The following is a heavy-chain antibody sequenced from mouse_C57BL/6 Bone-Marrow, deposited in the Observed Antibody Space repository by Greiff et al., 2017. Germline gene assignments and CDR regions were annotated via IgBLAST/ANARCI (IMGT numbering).Heavy chain of an antibody. CDR1: GYSITSGYY. D-gene: IGHD1-1*01. CDR2: ISYDGSN. V-gene: IGHV3-6*01. J-gene: IGHJ2*01. Sequence: EVQLQESGPGLVKPSQSLSLTCSVTGYSITSGYYWNWIRQFPGNKLEWMGYISYDGSNNYNPSLKNRISITRDTSKNQFFLKLNSVTTEDTATYYCARAYYYGSSYCDYWGQGTTLTVAS. CDR3: ARAYYYGSSYCDY.